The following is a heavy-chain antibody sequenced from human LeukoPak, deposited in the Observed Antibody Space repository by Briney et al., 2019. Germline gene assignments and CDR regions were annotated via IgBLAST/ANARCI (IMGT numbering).Heavy chain of an antibody. D-gene: IGHD6-19*01. CDR2: INPNSGDT. V-gene: IGHV1-2*02. CDR1: GYTFTGYY. J-gene: IGHJ4*02. CDR3: ARVGSSGWYVHPTLDY. Sequence: GASVKVSCKASGYTFTGYYMHWVRQAPGQGLEWMGWINPNSGDTNYAQKFQGRFTVTRDTSISTAYMELSRLRSDDTAVYYCARVGSSGWYVHPTLDYWGQGTLVTVSS.